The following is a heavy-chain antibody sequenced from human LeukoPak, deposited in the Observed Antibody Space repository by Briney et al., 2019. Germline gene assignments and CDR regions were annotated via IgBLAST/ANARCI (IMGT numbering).Heavy chain of an antibody. CDR1: GFTFTSYA. CDR2: IGAADGVA. D-gene: IGHD4-17*01. V-gene: IGHV3-23*01. CDR3: AKLGYGDYERTFDY. J-gene: IGHJ4*02. Sequence: PGGSLRLSCSVSGFTFTSYAMSCVRQAPGKGLEWVSAIGAADGVALYADSVKGRFTISRDTSNNTLYLQMNSLRVEDTALYYCAKLGYGDYERTFDYWGQGTLVTVSS.